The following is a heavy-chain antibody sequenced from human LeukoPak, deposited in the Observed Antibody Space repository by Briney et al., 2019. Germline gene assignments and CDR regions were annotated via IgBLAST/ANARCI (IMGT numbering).Heavy chain of an antibody. V-gene: IGHV3-21*01. CDR2: ISSSSSYI. CDR3: ARDPRYYYDSSGVWYFDY. Sequence: PGGSLRLSCAASGFTFSSYSMNWVRQAPGKGLEWVSSISSSSSYIYYADSVKGRFTISRDNAKNSLYLQMNSLRAEDTAVYYCARDPRYYYDSSGVWYFDYWGQGTLVTVSS. D-gene: IGHD3-22*01. J-gene: IGHJ4*02. CDR1: GFTFSSYS.